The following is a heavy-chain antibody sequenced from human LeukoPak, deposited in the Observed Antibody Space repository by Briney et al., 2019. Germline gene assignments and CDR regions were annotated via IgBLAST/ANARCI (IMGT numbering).Heavy chain of an antibody. CDR2: IRNKANSYTI. CDR1: GFTLSDHY. J-gene: IGHJ4*02. Sequence: GGSLRLSCAASGFTLSDHYMDWVRQAPGKGLEWVGHIRNKANSYTIEYAASVKGRFTISRDDSKNSLYLQMNSLKTEDTAVYYCTTSRPYSAFDYWAQGTLVTVSS. CDR3: TTSRPYSAFDY. V-gene: IGHV3-72*01. D-gene: IGHD2-15*01.